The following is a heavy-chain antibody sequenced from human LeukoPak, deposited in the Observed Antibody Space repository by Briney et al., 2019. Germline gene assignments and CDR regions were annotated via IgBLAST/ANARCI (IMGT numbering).Heavy chain of an antibody. CDR3: ARKGGSHDY. CDR1: GGSISSYY. Sequence: SETLSLTCTVSGGSISSYYWSWIRQPPGKGLEWFGYIYNSGSTNYNPSLKSRVTISVDTSKNQFSLKLSSVTAADTAVYYCARKGGSHDYWGQGTLVTVSS. J-gene: IGHJ4*02. D-gene: IGHD1-26*01. CDR2: IYNSGST. V-gene: IGHV4-59*08.